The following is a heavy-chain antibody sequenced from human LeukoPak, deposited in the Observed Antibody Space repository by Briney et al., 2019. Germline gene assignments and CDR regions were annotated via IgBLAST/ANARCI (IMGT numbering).Heavy chain of an antibody. CDR1: GGTFNSYA. Sequence: GSSVKVSCKASGGTFNSYAISWVRQAPGQGLEWMGGIIPIFGTANYAQKFQGRVTITADESTSTAYMELSSLRSEDTAVYYCARGYYDSSGYYTSFDYWGQGTLVTVSS. CDR2: IIPIFGTA. J-gene: IGHJ4*02. V-gene: IGHV1-69*01. CDR3: ARGYYDSSGYYTSFDY. D-gene: IGHD3-22*01.